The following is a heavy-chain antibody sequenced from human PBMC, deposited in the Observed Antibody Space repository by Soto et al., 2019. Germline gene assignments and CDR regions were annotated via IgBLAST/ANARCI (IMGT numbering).Heavy chain of an antibody. D-gene: IGHD6-19*01. CDR2: INHSGST. CDR1: GGSFSGYY. J-gene: IGHJ3*02. V-gene: IGHV4-34*01. CDR3: ARGPGSSGWYLTRSAFDI. Sequence: SETLSLTCAVYGGSFSGYYWSWIRQPPGKGLEWIGEINHSGSTNYNPSLKSRVTISVDTSKNQFSLKLSSVTAADTAVYYCARGPGSSGWYLTRSAFDIWGQGTMVTVSS.